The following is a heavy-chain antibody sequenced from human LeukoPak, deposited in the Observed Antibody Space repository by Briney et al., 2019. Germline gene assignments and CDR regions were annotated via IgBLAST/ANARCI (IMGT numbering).Heavy chain of an antibody. Sequence: GGSLRLSCAASGFTFSSYSMNWVRQAPGKGLEWVSSISSSSSYIYYADSVKGRFTISRDNAKNSLYLQMNSLRAEDTAVYYCARDVYCSGGSCYYFIDYWGQGTLVTVSS. CDR1: GFTFSSYS. V-gene: IGHV3-21*01. CDR2: ISSSSSYI. CDR3: ARDVYCSGGSCYYFIDY. D-gene: IGHD2-15*01. J-gene: IGHJ4*02.